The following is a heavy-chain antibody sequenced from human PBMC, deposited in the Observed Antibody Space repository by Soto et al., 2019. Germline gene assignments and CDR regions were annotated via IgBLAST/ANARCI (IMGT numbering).Heavy chain of an antibody. CDR1: GYTFTSYY. D-gene: IGHD2-15*01. J-gene: IGHJ3*01. CDR2: INPGGGRT. CDR3: AAYCRGGSCPPGPWT. V-gene: IGHV1-46*03. Sequence: QVQLVQSGAEVKKPGASVKVSCKTSGYTFTSYYMHWMRQAPGQGLEWMGIINPGGGRTTYAQKFQGKVTMTRDTSTSTIYMELTSLRSADTSVYYCAAYCRGGSCPPGPWTWGQGTMVTVSS.